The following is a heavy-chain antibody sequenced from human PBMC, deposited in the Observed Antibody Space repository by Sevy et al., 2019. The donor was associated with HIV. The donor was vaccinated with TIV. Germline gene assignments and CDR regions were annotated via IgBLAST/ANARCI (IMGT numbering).Heavy chain of an antibody. J-gene: IGHJ6*02. V-gene: IGHV3-48*02. CDR3: ARVRAARLGGHYCMDV. CDR1: GFTFSSYG. D-gene: IGHD6-6*01. CDR2: ISCSIITI. Sequence: GGSLRLSCAASGFTFSSYGMNWVRQAPGKGLEWVSYISCSIITIYYADSVKGLFTISRDNAKNSLYLQMNSLRDEDTAVYYCARVRAARLGGHYCMDVWGQGTTVTVSS.